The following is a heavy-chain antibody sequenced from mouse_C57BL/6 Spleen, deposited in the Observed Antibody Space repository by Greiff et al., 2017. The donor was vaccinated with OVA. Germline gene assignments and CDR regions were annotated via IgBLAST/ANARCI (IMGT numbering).Heavy chain of an antibody. D-gene: IGHD2-4*01. V-gene: IGHV5-17*01. CDR1: GFTFSDYG. CDR2: ISSGSSTI. Sequence: DVMLVESGGGLVKPGGSLKLSCAASGFTFSDYGMHWVRQAPEKGLEWVAYISSGSSTIYSADTVKGRFTISRDNAKNTLFLQMTSLRSEDTAMYYRARGDYLYYAMDYWGQGTSVTVSS. CDR3: ARGDYLYYAMDY. J-gene: IGHJ4*01.